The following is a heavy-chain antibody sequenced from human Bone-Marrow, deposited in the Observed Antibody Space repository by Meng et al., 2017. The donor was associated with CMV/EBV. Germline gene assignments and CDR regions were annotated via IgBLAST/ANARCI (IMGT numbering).Heavy chain of an antibody. CDR2: INPNSGGT. CDR3: AVLPGIAAGCGYY. CDR1: GYTFTGYY. V-gene: IGHV1-2*02. Sequence: ASVKVSCKASGYTFTGYYMHWVRQAPGQGLEWMGWINPNSGGTNYALKFQGRVTMTRDTSISTAYMELSRLRSDDTAVYYCAVLPGIAAGCGYYWGQGTLVTVSS. J-gene: IGHJ4*02. D-gene: IGHD6-13*01.